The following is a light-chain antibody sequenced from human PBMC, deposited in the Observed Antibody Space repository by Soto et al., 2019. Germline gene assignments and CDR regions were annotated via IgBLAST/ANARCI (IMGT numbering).Light chain of an antibody. Sequence: DIQMTQSPSSLAASVGDRVTITCRASQNIRNYLNLYQQRPGKTPHLLVYAASNLRSGDPSRFRGSGSGTDFTLTISSLQPEDFGTYYCQQIHSTSSYTFGQGSRVDVK. V-gene: IGKV1-39*01. CDR2: AAS. CDR3: QQIHSTSSYT. CDR1: QNIRNY. J-gene: IGKJ2*01.